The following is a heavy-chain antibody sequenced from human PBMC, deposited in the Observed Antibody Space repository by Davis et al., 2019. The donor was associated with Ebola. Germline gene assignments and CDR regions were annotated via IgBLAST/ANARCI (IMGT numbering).Heavy chain of an antibody. CDR1: GLTFSSFG. V-gene: IGHV3-30*18. CDR3: AKEDRSGWSRSFDS. D-gene: IGHD6-19*01. Sequence: GESLKISCSASGLTFSSFGMHWVRQAPGEGLEWVAVISYDGSTNYYSDSVKGRFTISRDNSKNTLYLQMNSMRAEDTAVYSCAKEDRSGWSRSFDSWGQGTLVTVSS. J-gene: IGHJ4*01. CDR2: ISYDGSTN.